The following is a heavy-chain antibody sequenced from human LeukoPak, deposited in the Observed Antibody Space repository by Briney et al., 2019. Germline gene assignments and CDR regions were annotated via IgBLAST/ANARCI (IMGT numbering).Heavy chain of an antibody. CDR2: ISSSSSTI. V-gene: IGHV3-48*01. CDR3: ARDRDSSGYYGFDY. J-gene: IGHJ4*02. D-gene: IGHD3-22*01. Sequence: PGGSLRLSCVASGFTFSSYSMNWVRQAPGKGLEWVSYISSSSSTIYYADSVKGRFTISRDNAKNSLYLQMNSLRAEDTAVYYCARDRDSSGYYGFDYWGQGTLVTVSS. CDR1: GFTFSSYS.